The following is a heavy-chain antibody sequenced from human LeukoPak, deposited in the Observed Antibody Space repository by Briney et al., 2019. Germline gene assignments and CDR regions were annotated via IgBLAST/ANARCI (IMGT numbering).Heavy chain of an antibody. CDR2: IIPIFGTA. CDR1: GGTFSSYA. V-gene: IGHV1-69*05. CDR3: ARDLYDFWSGLDY. J-gene: IGHJ4*02. Sequence: SVKVSCKASGGTFSSYAISWVRQAPGQGLEWMGRIIPIFGTANYAQKFQGRVTITTDESTSTAYMGLSSLRSEDTAVYYCARDLYDFWSGLDYWGQGTLVTVSS. D-gene: IGHD3-3*01.